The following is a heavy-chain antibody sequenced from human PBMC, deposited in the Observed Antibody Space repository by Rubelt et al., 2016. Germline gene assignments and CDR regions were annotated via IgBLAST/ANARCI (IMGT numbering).Heavy chain of an antibody. V-gene: IGHV3-23*01. CDR2: ISGSGGTT. CDR3: ARDVTPEYNRAWFDAFDI. Sequence: EVQLLESGGGLVQPGGSLRLSCAAAGFTFSSYAMSWVRQGPGKGLEWVSAISGSGGTTYYADSVEGRFTISRDNSKNTLYLQMNSLRAEETAVYYCARDVTPEYNRAWFDAFDIWGQGTMVTVSS. J-gene: IGHJ3*02. D-gene: IGHD1-14*01. CDR1: GFTFSSYA.